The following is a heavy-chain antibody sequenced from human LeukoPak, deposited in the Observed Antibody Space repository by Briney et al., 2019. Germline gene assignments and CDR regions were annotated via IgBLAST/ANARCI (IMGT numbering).Heavy chain of an antibody. V-gene: IGHV1-69*05. CDR1: GGTFSSYA. CDR3: ARDRHERWLQFHAAFDI. J-gene: IGHJ3*02. CDR2: IIPIFGTA. D-gene: IGHD5-24*01. Sequence: SVKVSCKASGGTFSSYAISWVRQAPGQGLEWMGGIIPIFGTANHAQKFQGRVTITTDESTSTTYMELSSLRSEDTAVYYCARDRHERWLQFHAAFDIWGQGTMVTVSS.